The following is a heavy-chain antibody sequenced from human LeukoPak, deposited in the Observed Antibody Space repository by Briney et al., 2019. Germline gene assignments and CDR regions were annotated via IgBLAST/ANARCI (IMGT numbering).Heavy chain of an antibody. V-gene: IGHV3-21*01. CDR1: GVTFSSYS. D-gene: IGHD3-22*01. Sequence: GGSLRLSSSASGVTFSSYSMNWVRHAPREGLECVSSIISGRSDIYYADTVRGRFTISRDNATNTLYLHMNSVRDEATPAYYFARAADSSGYYSFFDHWGQGTLVTASP. CDR2: IISGRSDI. J-gene: IGHJ5*02. CDR3: ARAADSSGYYSFFDH.